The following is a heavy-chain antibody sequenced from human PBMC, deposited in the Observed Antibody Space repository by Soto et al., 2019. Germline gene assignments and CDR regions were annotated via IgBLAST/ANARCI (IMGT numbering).Heavy chain of an antibody. V-gene: IGHV4-59*01. CDR3: ARGGWSVDY. Sequence: LSETLSLTCTVSSGSMTHNYWTWFRQPPGKGLERIGYIYYTGSTSYNPSLKSRVTISIDTSKNQFSLKLTSVTTADTAVYYCARGGWSVDYWGQGILVTVSS. CDR1: SGSMTHNY. D-gene: IGHD2-15*01. CDR2: IYYTGST. J-gene: IGHJ4*01.